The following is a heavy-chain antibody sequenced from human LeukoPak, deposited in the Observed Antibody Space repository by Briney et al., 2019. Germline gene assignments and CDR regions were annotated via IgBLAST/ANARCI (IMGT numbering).Heavy chain of an antibody. CDR3: ARGEQEMATMSIDY. CDR2: ISSLGSTI. D-gene: IGHD5-24*01. Sequence: GGSLRLSCAASGFTFSSYNMNWVRQAPGKGLEWVSYISSLGSTIYYADSVKGRFTISRDNAKNSLYLQMNSLRAEDTAVYYCARGEQEMATMSIDYWGQGTLVTLSS. V-gene: IGHV3-48*01. CDR1: GFTFSSYN. J-gene: IGHJ4*02.